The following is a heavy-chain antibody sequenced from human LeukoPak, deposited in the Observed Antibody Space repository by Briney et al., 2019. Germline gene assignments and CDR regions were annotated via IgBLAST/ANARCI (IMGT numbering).Heavy chain of an antibody. CDR3: AKGTSGWTRGTSEYYFDY. CDR1: GFTFSSYS. CDR2: ISSSSSYI. D-gene: IGHD1-1*01. Sequence: TGGSLRLSCAASGFTFSSYSMNWVRQAPGKGLEWVSSISSSSSYIYYADSVKGRFTISRDNAKNSLYLQMNSLRAEDMALYYCAKGTSGWTRGTSEYYFDYWGQGTLVTVSS. V-gene: IGHV3-21*04. J-gene: IGHJ4*02.